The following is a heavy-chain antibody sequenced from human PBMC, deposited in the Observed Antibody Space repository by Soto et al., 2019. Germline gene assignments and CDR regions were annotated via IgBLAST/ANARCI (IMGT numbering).Heavy chain of an antibody. CDR3: SREVQPVFRREYDY. Sequence: EVQLVESGGGLVKPGGSLRLSCAVSGFTFISHILNWVRQAPGKGLEWVSSISGSGSPYYADSVKGRFTISRDNAQNSLYMQMSSLRAEDTAVSYCSREVQPVFRREYDYWGQGTLVTVSS. V-gene: IGHV3-21*04. CDR2: ISGSGSP. J-gene: IGHJ4*02. CDR1: GFTFISHI.